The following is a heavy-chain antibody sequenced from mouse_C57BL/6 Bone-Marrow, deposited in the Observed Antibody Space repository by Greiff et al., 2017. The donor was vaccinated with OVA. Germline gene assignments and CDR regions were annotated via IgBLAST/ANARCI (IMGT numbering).Heavy chain of an antibody. V-gene: IGHV5-4*01. Sequence: DVKLVESGGGLVKPGGSLKLSCAASGFSFSSYAMSWVRQTPEKRLEWVATISHGGSSTYYPDNVKGRFTISRDNAKNNLYLQTSHLKAEDTAMYDCAREVLSYFDYWGQGTTLTVSS. CDR3: AREVLSYFDY. CDR1: GFSFSSYA. J-gene: IGHJ2*01. CDR2: ISHGGSST.